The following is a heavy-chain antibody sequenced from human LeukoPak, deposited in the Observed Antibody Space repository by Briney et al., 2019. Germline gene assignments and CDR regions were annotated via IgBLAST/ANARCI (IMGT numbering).Heavy chain of an antibody. CDR1: GYTFTNYG. Sequence: ASVKVSCKASGYTFTNYGITWVRQAPGQGLEWMGWISAYNGNTDYAQKLQGRVTMTTDTSTSTAYMELRSLRSDDTAVYYCARDGDENSSSWSWFDPWGQGTLVTVSS. J-gene: IGHJ5*02. CDR3: ARDGDENSSSWSWFDP. CDR2: ISAYNGNT. D-gene: IGHD6-13*01. V-gene: IGHV1-18*01.